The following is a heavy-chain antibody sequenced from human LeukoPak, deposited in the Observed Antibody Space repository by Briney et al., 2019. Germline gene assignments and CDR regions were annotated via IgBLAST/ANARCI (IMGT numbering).Heavy chain of an antibody. CDR1: GFTFSSNW. D-gene: IGHD1-26*01. CDR2: IKGDGSST. Sequence: GSLRLSCAASGFTFSSNWMHLVRQAPGKGLVWVSRIKGDGSSTSYADSVKGRFTISRDNAKNTLFLQMNSLRAEDTAVYYCVRDGVGAPPFDYWGQGALVTVSS. J-gene: IGHJ4*02. CDR3: VRDGVGAPPFDY. V-gene: IGHV3-74*01.